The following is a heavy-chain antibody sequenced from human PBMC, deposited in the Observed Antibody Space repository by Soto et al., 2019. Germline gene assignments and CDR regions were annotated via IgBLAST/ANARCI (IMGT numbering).Heavy chain of an antibody. CDR1: GGSFSGYY. CDR2: INHSGST. D-gene: IGHD6-19*01. J-gene: IGHJ4*02. CDR3: AREVKVAGTDFDY. Sequence: SETLSLTCAVYGGSFSGYYWSWIRQPPGKGLEWIGEINHSGSTNYNPSLKSRVTISVDTSKNQFSLKLSSVTAADTAVYYCAREVKVAGTDFDYWGQGTLVTVSS. V-gene: IGHV4-34*01.